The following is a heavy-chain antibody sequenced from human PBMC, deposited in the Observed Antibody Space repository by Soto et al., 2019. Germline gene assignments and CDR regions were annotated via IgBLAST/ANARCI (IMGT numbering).Heavy chain of an antibody. V-gene: IGHV1-18*01. CDR2: IRAYNGNT. J-gene: IGHJ6*02. CDR1: GYTFTSYG. Sequence: QVQLVQSGAEVKKPGASVKVSCKASGYTFTSYGISWVRQAPGQGLGWMGWIRAYNGNTNYAQKLQGRVTMTTDTAPSTAYMERRCLRSDDTAVYYCARELPTMDVWGQGTTVTVSS. CDR3: ARELPTMDV.